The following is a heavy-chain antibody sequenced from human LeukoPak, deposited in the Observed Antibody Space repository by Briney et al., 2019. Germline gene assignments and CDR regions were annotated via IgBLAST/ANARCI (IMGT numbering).Heavy chain of an antibody. CDR3: AIGPSLILV. Sequence: ASVKVSCKVSGYTFTDYYMHWVQQATGKGLEWVGLVDPEDGETIYAEKFQGRVTITADTSTDTAYMELSSLRSEDTAVYYCAIGPSLILVWGKGTTVTVSS. J-gene: IGHJ6*04. D-gene: IGHD3-16*01. CDR1: GYTFTDYY. V-gene: IGHV1-69-2*01. CDR2: VDPEDGET.